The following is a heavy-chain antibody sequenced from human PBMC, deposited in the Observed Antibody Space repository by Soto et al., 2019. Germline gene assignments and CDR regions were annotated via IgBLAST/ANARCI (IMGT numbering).Heavy chain of an antibody. CDR1: GGSISSGANY. Sequence: PSETLSLTCTVSGGSISSGANYWSWVRQGPGKGLEWIGYVYYTGSTNYNPSLKSRVTISVDRSKNQFSLKLTSANAADTAVYYCARGRTVRNYADDSSDYFYFFDYWGQGTQVTVSS. J-gene: IGHJ4*02. D-gene: IGHD3-22*01. CDR3: ARGRTVRNYADDSSDYFYFFDY. V-gene: IGHV4-61*08. CDR2: VYYTGST.